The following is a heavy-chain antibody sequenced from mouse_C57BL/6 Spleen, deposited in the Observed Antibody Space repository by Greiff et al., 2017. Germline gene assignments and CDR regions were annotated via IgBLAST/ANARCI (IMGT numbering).Heavy chain of an antibody. CDR3: AREGDYYAMDY. J-gene: IGHJ4*01. CDR2: IYPGDGDT. V-gene: IGHV1-82*01. CDR1: GYAFSSSW. Sequence: QVQLQQSGPELVKPGASVKISCKASGYAFSSSWMNWVKQRPGKGLEWIGRIYPGDGDTNYNGKFKGKATLTADKSSSTAYMQLSSLTSEDSAVYFCAREGDYYAMDYWGQGTSGTVSS.